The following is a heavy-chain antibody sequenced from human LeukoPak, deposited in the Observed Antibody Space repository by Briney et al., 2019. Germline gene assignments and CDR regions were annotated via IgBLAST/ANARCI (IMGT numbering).Heavy chain of an antibody. CDR1: GFTFSIYW. CDR3: ARDSHYAMDA. J-gene: IGHJ6*02. CDR2: INNDGSSP. Sequence: GGSLRLSCAASGFTFSIYWMHWVRQVPGKGLVWVSHINNDGSSPNYADSVKGRFTISRDNAKNTLYLQMNSLRPDDTAVYYCARDSHYAMDAWGQGTTVTASS. V-gene: IGHV3-74*01.